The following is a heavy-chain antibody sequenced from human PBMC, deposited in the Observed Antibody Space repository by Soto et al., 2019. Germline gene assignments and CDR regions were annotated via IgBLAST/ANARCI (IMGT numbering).Heavy chain of an antibody. Sequence: PGGSLRLSCAASGFTFSSYGMHWVRQAPGKGLEWVAVISYDGSNKYYADSVKGRFTISRDNSKNTLYLQMNSLRAEDTAVYYCAKDVKSPYITMIVVVPYYGMDVWGQGTTVTVSS. J-gene: IGHJ6*02. CDR1: GFTFSSYG. V-gene: IGHV3-30*18. D-gene: IGHD3-22*01. CDR3: AKDVKSPYITMIVVVPYYGMDV. CDR2: ISYDGSNK.